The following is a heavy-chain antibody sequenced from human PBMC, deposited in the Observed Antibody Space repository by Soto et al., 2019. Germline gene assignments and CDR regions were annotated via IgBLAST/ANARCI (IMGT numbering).Heavy chain of an antibody. CDR1: GGTFSSYA. J-gene: IGHJ6*02. Sequence: QVQLVQSGAEVKKPGSSVKVSCKASGGTFSSYAISWVRQAPGQGLEWMGGIIPIFGTANYAQKFQGRVTITADESTSTAYMELSSLRSEDTAVYYCARKVGYGDPPYYYGMDVWGQGATVTVSS. V-gene: IGHV1-69*12. D-gene: IGHD4-17*01. CDR3: ARKVGYGDPPYYYGMDV. CDR2: IIPIFGTA.